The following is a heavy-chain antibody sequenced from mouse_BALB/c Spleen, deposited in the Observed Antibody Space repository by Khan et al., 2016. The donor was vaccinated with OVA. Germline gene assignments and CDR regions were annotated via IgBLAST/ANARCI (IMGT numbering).Heavy chain of an antibody. CDR2: IYPGTDNT. V-gene: IGHV1S132*01. J-gene: IGHJ2*01. CDR3: AREEALYYFDY. Sequence: VQLQESGAELVRPGASVKLSCKTSGYIFTSYWIHWVKQRSGQGHEWFARIYPGTDNTYYNEKLKDKVTLTADKSSSTVYMQLSSLKSEDSAVYFCAREEALYYFDYWGQGTTLTVSS. D-gene: IGHD3-2*02. CDR1: GYIFTSYW.